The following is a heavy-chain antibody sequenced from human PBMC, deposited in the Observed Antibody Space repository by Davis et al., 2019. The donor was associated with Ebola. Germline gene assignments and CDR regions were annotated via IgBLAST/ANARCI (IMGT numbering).Heavy chain of an antibody. CDR2: ISYDGSNK. D-gene: IGHD6-13*01. V-gene: IGHV3-30-3*01. CDR3: ARDKGAAAGIMAY. J-gene: IGHJ4*02. CDR1: GFTFSSYA. Sequence: GESLKISCAASGFTFSSYAMHWVRQAPGKGLEWVAVISYDGSNKYYADSVKGRFTISRDNSKNTLYLQMNSLRAEDTAVYYCARDKGAAAGIMAYWGQGTLVTVSS.